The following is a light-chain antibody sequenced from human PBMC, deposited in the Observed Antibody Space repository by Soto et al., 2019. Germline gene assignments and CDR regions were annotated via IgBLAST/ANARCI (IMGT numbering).Light chain of an antibody. CDR2: DNI. J-gene: IGLJ3*02. CDR3: AAWGDNLNGWV. Sequence: QSVLTQPPSASGTPGQRVTISCSGSSSNIGNNAVNWYQQFPGTAPKLLIYDNIQRPSGFPDRFSGSKSGTSASLAISGLQSEDEADYYCAAWGDNLNGWVFGGGTKLTVL. V-gene: IGLV1-44*01. CDR1: SSNIGNNA.